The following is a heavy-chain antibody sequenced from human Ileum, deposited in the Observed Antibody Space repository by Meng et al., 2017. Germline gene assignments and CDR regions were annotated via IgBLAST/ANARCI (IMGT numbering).Heavy chain of an antibody. CDR2: IRSNTDGGAA. Sequence: GGSLRLSCAASGFTFSNAWMNWVRLAPGKGLEWVGRIRSNTDGGAADYAAPVKARFTISRDDSKNMLYLQMNSLKTEDTAVYYCTTADRTTYCSSTSCSTYYYYYGMDVWGQGTTVTVSS. J-gene: IGHJ6*02. CDR1: GFTFSNAW. CDR3: TTADRTTYCSSTSCSTYYYYYGMDV. D-gene: IGHD2-2*01. V-gene: IGHV3-15*01.